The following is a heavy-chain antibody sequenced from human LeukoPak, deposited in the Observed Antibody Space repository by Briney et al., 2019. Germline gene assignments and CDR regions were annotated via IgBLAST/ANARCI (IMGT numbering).Heavy chain of an antibody. CDR3: AARWSFEY. D-gene: IGHD2-15*01. Sequence: PGGSLRLSCEVSGFTFSNDWMHWVRQAPGKGLVWVSRISSDGTTTNHADSVKGRFTISRDNAKNTLYLQMDSLRVEDTAVYYCAARWSFEYWGQGALVTVSS. CDR2: ISSDGTTT. CDR1: GFTFSNDW. V-gene: IGHV3-74*01. J-gene: IGHJ4*02.